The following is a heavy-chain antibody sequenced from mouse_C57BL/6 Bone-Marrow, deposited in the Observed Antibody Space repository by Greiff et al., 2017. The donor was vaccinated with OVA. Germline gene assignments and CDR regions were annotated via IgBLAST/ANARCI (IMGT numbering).Heavy chain of an antibody. V-gene: IGHV1-19*01. CDR1: GYTFTDYY. CDR3: ARSRDGNYLAWFAY. Sequence: VQLQQSGPVLVKPGASVKMSCKASGYTFTDYYMNWVKQSHGKSLEWIGVINPYNGGTSYNQKFKGKATLTVDTSSSTAYMELNSLTSEDSAVYYCARSRDGNYLAWFAYWGQGTLVTVSA. CDR2: INPYNGGT. J-gene: IGHJ3*01. D-gene: IGHD2-1*01.